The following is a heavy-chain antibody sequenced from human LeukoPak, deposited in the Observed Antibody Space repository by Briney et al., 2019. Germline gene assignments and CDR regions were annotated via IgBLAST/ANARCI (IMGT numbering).Heavy chain of an antibody. CDR1: GFTFSTYS. CDR3: ARDYYGSGSAFDI. V-gene: IGHV3-48*04. CDR2: ISSSSSTI. Sequence: PGGSLRLSCVAYGFTFSTYSMNWVRQAPGKGLEWVSYISSSSSTIYADSVKGRFTISRDNAKNSLYLQMNSLRAEDTAVYYCARDYYGSGSAFDIWGQGTMVTVSS. J-gene: IGHJ3*02. D-gene: IGHD3-10*01.